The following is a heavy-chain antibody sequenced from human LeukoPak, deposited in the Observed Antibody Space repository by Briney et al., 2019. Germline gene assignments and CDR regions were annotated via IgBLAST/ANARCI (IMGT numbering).Heavy chain of an antibody. D-gene: IGHD2-8*01. CDR1: GDSISADNHY. Sequence: PSETLSLTCTVSGDSISADNHYWGWIRQPPGKGLEWIGNIYYSGSTHYNLSLKSRVIISIDTSNNLFSLRLSSVTAADTAVYYCARRCTHRSRWFDPWRQGTLVTVSS. CDR3: ARRCTHRSRWFDP. J-gene: IGHJ5*02. V-gene: IGHV4-39*02. CDR2: IYYSGST.